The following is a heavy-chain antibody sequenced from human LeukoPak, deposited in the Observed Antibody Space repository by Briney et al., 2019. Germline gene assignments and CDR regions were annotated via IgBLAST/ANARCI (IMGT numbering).Heavy chain of an antibody. Sequence: ASVKVSCKASGYTFTSYGISWVRQAPGQGLEWMGWISAYNGNTNYAQKLQGRVTMTTDTSTSTAYMELRSLRSDDTAVYYCARAQAGYYDSSGYPTDYWGQGTLVTVSS. CDR1: GYTFTSYG. D-gene: IGHD3-22*01. CDR2: ISAYNGNT. J-gene: IGHJ4*02. V-gene: IGHV1-18*01. CDR3: ARAQAGYYDSSGYPTDY.